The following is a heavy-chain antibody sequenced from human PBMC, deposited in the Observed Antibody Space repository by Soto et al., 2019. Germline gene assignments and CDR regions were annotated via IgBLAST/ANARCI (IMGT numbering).Heavy chain of an antibody. V-gene: IGHV3-30*18. CDR1: GFTFSSYG. CDR3: ANGVWYYYYGMDV. Sequence: QVQLVESVGGVVQPGRSLRLSCAASGFTFSSYGMHWVRQAPGKGLEWVAVISYDGSNKYYADSVKGRFTISRDNSKNTLYLQMNSLRAEDTAVYYCANGVWYYYYGMDVWGQGTTVTVSS. D-gene: IGHD2-8*01. CDR2: ISYDGSNK. J-gene: IGHJ6*02.